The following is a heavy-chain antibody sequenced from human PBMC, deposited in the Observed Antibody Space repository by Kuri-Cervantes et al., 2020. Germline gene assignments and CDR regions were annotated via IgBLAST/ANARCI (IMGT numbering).Heavy chain of an antibody. CDR1: GYTFTGYY. V-gene: IGHV1-8*02. CDR2: MNPNSGNT. J-gene: IGHJ4*02. D-gene: IGHD2-21*01. CDR3: ARGSYIVEH. Sequence: ASVKVSCKASGYTFTGYYMHWVRQAPGQGLEWMGWMNPNSGNTGYAQKFQGRVTMTRNTSISTAYMELSSLRSEDTAVYYCARGSYIVEHWGQGTLVTVSS.